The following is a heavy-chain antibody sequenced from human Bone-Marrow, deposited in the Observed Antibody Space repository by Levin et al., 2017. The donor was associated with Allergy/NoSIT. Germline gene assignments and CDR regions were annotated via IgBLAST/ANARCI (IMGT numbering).Heavy chain of an antibody. CDR3: ARPLRPSIVAPDAFDI. CDR1: GFTFNSYW. Sequence: GGSLRLSCEASGFTFNSYWMHWVRQAPGKGLMWVSRINGDGTTTTYADSVKGRFTISRDNAKNTVSLQMASLGAEDTAVYYCARPLRPSIVAPDAFDIWGQGTMVTVSS. CDR2: INGDGTTT. D-gene: IGHD6-6*01. J-gene: IGHJ3*02. V-gene: IGHV3-74*01.